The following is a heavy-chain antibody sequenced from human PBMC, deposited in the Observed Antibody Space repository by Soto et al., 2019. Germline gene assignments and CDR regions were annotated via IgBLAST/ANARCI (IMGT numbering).Heavy chain of an antibody. CDR1: GFTFSSYA. D-gene: IGHD3-10*01. CDR3: AKMEVLLWFGELCY. CDR2: ISGSGGST. V-gene: IGHV3-23*01. J-gene: IGHJ4*02. Sequence: EVQLLESGGGLVQPGGSLRLSCAASGFTFSSYAMSWVRQAPGKGLEWVSAISGSGGSTYYADSVKGRFTISRDNSKNTLYLQMNSLRAEDSAVYYCAKMEVLLWFGELCYWGQGTLVTVSS.